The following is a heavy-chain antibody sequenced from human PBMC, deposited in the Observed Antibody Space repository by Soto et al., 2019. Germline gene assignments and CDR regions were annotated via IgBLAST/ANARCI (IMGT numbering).Heavy chain of an antibody. V-gene: IGHV3-23*01. J-gene: IGHJ4*02. D-gene: IGHD2-15*01. CDR1: GFDFTTYS. CDR2: IDGRSITT. CDR3: AKELGYCSGGSCDEIF. Sequence: GGSLRLSCEASGFDFTTYSMDWVRQAPGKGLEWVASIDGRSITTYYADSVKGRFTISRDNSKNTLYLQMNSLRAEDTAVYYCAKELGYCSGGSCDEIFWGQGTLVTVSS.